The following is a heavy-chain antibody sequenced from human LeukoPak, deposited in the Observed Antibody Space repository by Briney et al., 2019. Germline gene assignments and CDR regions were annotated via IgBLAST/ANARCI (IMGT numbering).Heavy chain of an antibody. J-gene: IGHJ4*02. Sequence: ASVKVSCKTSGYIFRNYAISWVRQAPGQGPEWVGWINPFNADAKYAQKFQGRVTMTTDTSTSTAYLELSSLRYDDTAVYYCARGEKYYAYWGQGTLVTVSS. V-gene: IGHV1-18*01. CDR2: INPFNADA. D-gene: IGHD2/OR15-2a*01. CDR3: ARGEKYYAY. CDR1: GYIFRNYA.